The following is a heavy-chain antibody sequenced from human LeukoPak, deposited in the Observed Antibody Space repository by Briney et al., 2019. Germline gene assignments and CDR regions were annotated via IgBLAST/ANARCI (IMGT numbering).Heavy chain of an antibody. J-gene: IGHJ1*01. Sequence: GGSLRLSCAASGFTFSTYAMNWVRQAPGKGLEWVSYISSRSSDIYYADSVKGRFTISRDNAKNSLCLQMNSLRAEDTAVYYCASGGGYYYPGYFQHWGQGTLVTVSS. CDR1: GFTFSTYA. CDR2: ISSRSSDI. CDR3: ASGGGYYYPGYFQH. D-gene: IGHD3-22*01. V-gene: IGHV3-48*01.